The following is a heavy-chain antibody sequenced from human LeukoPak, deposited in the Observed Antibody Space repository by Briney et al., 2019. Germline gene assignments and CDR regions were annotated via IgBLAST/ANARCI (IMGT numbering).Heavy chain of an antibody. CDR1: GFTFSSYW. Sequence: SGGSLRLSCAASGFTFSSYWMHWVRQAPGKGLVWVSRINSDGSSTSYADSVKGRFTISRDNAKDSLYLQMNSLRAEDTAVYYCAREYRDAAAGPYWGQGTLVTVSS. V-gene: IGHV3-74*01. J-gene: IGHJ4*02. D-gene: IGHD6-13*01. CDR2: INSDGSST. CDR3: AREYRDAAAGPY.